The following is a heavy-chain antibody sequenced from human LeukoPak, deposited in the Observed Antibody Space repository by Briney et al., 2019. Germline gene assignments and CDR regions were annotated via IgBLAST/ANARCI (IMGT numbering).Heavy chain of an antibody. J-gene: IGHJ4*02. CDR2: IYSGGST. D-gene: IGHD3-22*01. CDR3: AREGYYYDSSGYYWGAPFDY. V-gene: IGHV3-66*01. Sequence: GGSLRLSCAASGFTVSSNYMSWVRQAPGKGLEWVSVIYSGGSTYYADSVKGRFTISRDNSKNTLYLQMNSLGAEDTAVYYCAREGYYYDSSGYYWGAPFDYWGQGTLVTVSS. CDR1: GFTVSSNY.